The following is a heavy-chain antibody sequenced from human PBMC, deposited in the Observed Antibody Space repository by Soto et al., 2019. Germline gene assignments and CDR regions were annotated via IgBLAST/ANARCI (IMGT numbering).Heavy chain of an antibody. CDR1: GYTFTSYG. D-gene: IGHD3-10*01. CDR2: INPSGGSK. CDR3: ARDLWAINYFDY. V-gene: IGHV1-46*01. J-gene: IGHJ4*02. Sequence: ASVKVSCKASGYTFTSYGISWVRQAPGQGLEWMGIINPSGGSKSYAQKFQGRVTMTRDTSTSTVYMELSSLRSEDTAVYYCARDLWAINYFDYWGQGTLVTVSS.